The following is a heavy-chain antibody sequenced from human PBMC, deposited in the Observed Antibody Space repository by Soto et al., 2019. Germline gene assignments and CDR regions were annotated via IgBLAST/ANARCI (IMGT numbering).Heavy chain of an antibody. D-gene: IGHD2-2*01. J-gene: IGHJ4*02. Sequence: SETLSLTCTVSGASISSYYWSWIRQPPGKGLEWIGYLYYSGSTNYNPSLKSRVTISVDTSKNQFSLKLSSVTAADTAVYYCARQSSTSYFDYWGQGTLVTVSS. CDR3: ARQSSTSYFDY. V-gene: IGHV4-59*08. CDR2: LYYSGST. CDR1: GASISSYY.